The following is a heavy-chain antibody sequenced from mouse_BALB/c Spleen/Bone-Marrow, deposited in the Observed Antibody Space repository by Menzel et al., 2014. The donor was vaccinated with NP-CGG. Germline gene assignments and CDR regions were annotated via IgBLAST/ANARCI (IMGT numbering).Heavy chain of an antibody. CDR2: INSNGGST. CDR1: GFTFSSYG. J-gene: IGHJ2*01. Sequence: EVHLVESGGGLVQPGGSLKLSCAASGFTFSSYGMSWVRQTPDKRLELVATINSNGGSTYYPDSVKGRFTISRDNAKNTLYLQMSSLKSEDTAMYYCARDSNDYWGQAPLSQSPQ. CDR3: ARDSNDY. V-gene: IGHV5-6-3*01.